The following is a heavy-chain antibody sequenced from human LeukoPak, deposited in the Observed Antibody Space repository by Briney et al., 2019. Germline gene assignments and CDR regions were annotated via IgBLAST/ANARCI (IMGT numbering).Heavy chain of an antibody. Sequence: PGGSLRLSCAASGFTFSSYAMSWVRQAPGKGLEWVANIKQDGSEKYYVDSVKGRFTISRDNAKNSLYLQMNSLRAEDTAVYYCARDLDIVVVSYFDYWGQGTLVTVSS. CDR1: GFTFSSYA. V-gene: IGHV3-7*01. D-gene: IGHD2-15*01. CDR3: ARDLDIVVVSYFDY. J-gene: IGHJ4*02. CDR2: IKQDGSEK.